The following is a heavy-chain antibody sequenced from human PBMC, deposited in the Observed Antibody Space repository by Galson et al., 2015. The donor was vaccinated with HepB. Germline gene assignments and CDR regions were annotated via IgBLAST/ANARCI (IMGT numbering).Heavy chain of an antibody. V-gene: IGHV3-21*01. CDR1: GFIFSSYN. CDR3: ARGLSGIVGASDV. J-gene: IGHJ6*04. Sequence: SLRLSCAASGFIFSSYNMNWVRQAPGKGLEWLSSISTSSSYIYYADSVKGRFTISRDNAKNSLYLQMNRLRAEDTAVYYCARGLSGIVGASDVWGKGTTVTVSS. D-gene: IGHD1-26*01. CDR2: ISTSSSYI.